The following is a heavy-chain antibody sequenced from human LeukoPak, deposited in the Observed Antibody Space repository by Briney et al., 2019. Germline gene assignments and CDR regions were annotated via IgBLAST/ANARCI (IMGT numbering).Heavy chain of an antibody. V-gene: IGHV4-61*02. CDR1: GGSISSGSYY. J-gene: IGHJ6*03. CDR2: IYTSGST. Sequence: SQTLSLTCTVSGGSISSGSYYWSWIRQPAGKGLEWIGRIYTSGSTNYNPSLKSRVTISVDTSKNQFSLKLSSVTAADTAVYYCARGGPGWEPPRYYYYMDVWGKGTTVTVSS. CDR3: ARGGPGWEPPRYYYYMDV. D-gene: IGHD1-26*01.